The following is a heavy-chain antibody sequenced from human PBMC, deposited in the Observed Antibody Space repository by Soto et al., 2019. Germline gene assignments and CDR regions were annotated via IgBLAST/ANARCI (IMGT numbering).Heavy chain of an antibody. Sequence: QITLKESGPTLVIPTQTLTLTCTFSGFSLSTSEVGVGWIRQPPGKALEWLALIYGDDDKRYSPSLRSRLTTTKHTYKNQVILTMTNIDPVDTATYYCAHGHSIPSGPIYWGQGTLVTVSS. J-gene: IGHJ4*02. CDR3: AHGHSIPSGPIY. CDR2: IYGDDDK. D-gene: IGHD6-6*01. V-gene: IGHV2-5*02. CDR1: GFSLSTSEVG.